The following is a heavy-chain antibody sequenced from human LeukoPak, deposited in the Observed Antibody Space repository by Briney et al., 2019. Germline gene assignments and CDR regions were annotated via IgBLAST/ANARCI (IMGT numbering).Heavy chain of an antibody. Sequence: PGGSLTLSCAASGFTFSSYWMSWVRQAPGKGLEWVANIKQDGSEKQHIDSVKGRFTIARDNAENALYLQMNSLRVEDMAGYYCARGGMYSRYWGQGTLVTVSS. CDR1: GFTFSSYW. D-gene: IGHD1-26*01. J-gene: IGHJ4*02. V-gene: IGHV3-7*05. CDR3: ARGGMYSRY. CDR2: IKQDGSEK.